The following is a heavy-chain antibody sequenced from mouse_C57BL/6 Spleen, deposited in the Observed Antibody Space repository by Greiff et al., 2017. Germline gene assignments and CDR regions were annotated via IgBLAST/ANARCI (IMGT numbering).Heavy chain of an antibody. Sequence: VQLQESGAELVRPGASVKLSCKASGYTFTDYYINWVKQRPGQGLEWIARIYPGSGNTYYNEKFKGKATLTAEKSSSTAYMQLSSLTSEDSAVYCCASQSFDYWGQGTTLTVSS. CDR2: IYPGSGNT. J-gene: IGHJ2*01. CDR1: GYTFTDYY. V-gene: IGHV1-76*01. CDR3: ASQSFDY.